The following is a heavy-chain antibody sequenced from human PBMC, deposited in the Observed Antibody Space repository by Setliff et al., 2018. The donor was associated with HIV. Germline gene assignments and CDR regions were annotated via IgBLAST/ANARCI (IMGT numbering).Heavy chain of an antibody. V-gene: IGHV4-39*01. D-gene: IGHD5-12*01. CDR3: ARLGESGYDFRGCFDF. Sequence: SETLSLTCTVSGDYIGSRAYYWAWIRQPPGKGLEWIATIYYTGNSYYNPSLQSRVSISVDTSNNQFSLKLHSVSTSDRGVYFCARLGESGYDFRGCFDFWGPGMLVT. CDR1: GDYIGSRAYY. J-gene: IGHJ4*02. CDR2: IYYTGNS.